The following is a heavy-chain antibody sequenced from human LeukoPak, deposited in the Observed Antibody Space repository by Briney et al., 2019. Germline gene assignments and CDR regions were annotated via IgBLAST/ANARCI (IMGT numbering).Heavy chain of an antibody. CDR1: GFTFGDYA. D-gene: IGHD3-10*01. CDR3: TRDSRVITIDY. J-gene: IGHJ4*02. Sequence: KPGGSLRLSCTASGFTFGDYAMSWFRQAPGKGLEWVGFIRSKAYGGTTEYAASVKGRFTISRDDSKSIAYLQMNSLKTEDTAVYYCTRDSRVITIDYWGQGTLVTVSS. V-gene: IGHV3-49*05. CDR2: IRSKAYGGTT.